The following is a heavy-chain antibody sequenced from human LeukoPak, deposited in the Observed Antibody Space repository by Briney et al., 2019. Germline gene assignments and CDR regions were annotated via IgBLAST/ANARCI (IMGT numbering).Heavy chain of an antibody. J-gene: IGHJ4*02. CDR1: GFTFSSYS. CDR2: ISSSSSYI. Sequence: GGSLRLSCAASGFTFSSYSMNWVRQAPGKGLEWVSSISSSSSYIYYADSVKGRFTISRDNAKNSLYLQMNSLRAEDTAVYYCARDRPDGYNSYYFDYWGQGTLVTASS. CDR3: ARDRPDGYNSYYFDY. D-gene: IGHD5-24*01. V-gene: IGHV3-21*01.